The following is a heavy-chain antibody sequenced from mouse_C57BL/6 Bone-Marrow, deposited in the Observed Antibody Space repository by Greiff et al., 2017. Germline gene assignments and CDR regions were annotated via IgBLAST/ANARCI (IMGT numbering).Heavy chain of an antibody. CDR3: ARHYRRYFDV. J-gene: IGHJ1*03. D-gene: IGHD2-12*01. Sequence: QVQLQQSGAELARPGASVKLSCKASGYTFTSYGISWVKQRTGQGLEWIGEIYPSSGNTYYNEKFKGKATLTADKSSSTAYMELRSLTSEDSAVYFCARHYRRYFDVWGTGTTVTVSS. CDR1: GYTFTSYG. V-gene: IGHV1-81*01. CDR2: IYPSSGNT.